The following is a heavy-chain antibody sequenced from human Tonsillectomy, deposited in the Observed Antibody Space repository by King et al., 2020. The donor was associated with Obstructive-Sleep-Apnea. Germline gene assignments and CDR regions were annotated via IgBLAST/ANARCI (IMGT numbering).Heavy chain of an antibody. V-gene: IGHV3-9*01. Sequence: VQLVESGGGLVQPGRSLRLSCAASGFTFDDYAMHWGRQAPGKGLEWVSGISWNSGTIGYADSVKGRLTISRDNAKNSLYLQMNRLRAEDKALYFGAKKVSACWNDILTGPHLDYWGKGTLVTVSS. CDR1: GFTFDDYA. CDR3: AKKVSACWNDILTGPHLDY. J-gene: IGHJ4*02. CDR2: ISWNSGTI. D-gene: IGHD3-9*01.